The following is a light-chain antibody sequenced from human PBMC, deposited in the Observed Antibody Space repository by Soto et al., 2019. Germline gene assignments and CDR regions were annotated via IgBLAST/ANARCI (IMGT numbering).Light chain of an antibody. V-gene: IGKV1-39*01. CDR2: AAS. J-gene: IGKJ5*01. CDR3: QQTFGKPLVT. Sequence: DIQMTHSPSSLSASIVDRFSIICRSSESIRIHLNWYQQKPGKAPRLLIYAASRLQSGVPSRFSGTGSGTDFTLTISSLQPEDFAIYYCQQTFGKPLVTFGQGTRLEIK. CDR1: ESIRIH.